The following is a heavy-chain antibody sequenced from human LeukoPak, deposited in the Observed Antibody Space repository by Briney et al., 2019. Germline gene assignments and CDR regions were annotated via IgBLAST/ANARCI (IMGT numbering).Heavy chain of an antibody. Sequence: GGSLRLSCAASGFSLSTYAMSWVRQAPGKGPEWVSAISGSTTYYADSVKGRFTISKDISKNTLSLQMNSLRAEDTAIYYCVKESPYGTPRLHYFDYWGQGTLVTVSS. CDR1: GFSLSTYA. D-gene: IGHD2-21*01. CDR3: VKESPYGTPRLHYFDY. CDR2: ISGSTT. J-gene: IGHJ4*02. V-gene: IGHV3-23*01.